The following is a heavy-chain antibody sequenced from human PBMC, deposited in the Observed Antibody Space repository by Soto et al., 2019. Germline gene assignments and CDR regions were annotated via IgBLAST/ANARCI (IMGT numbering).Heavy chain of an antibody. CDR2: ISGSGGST. V-gene: IGHV3-23*01. D-gene: IGHD3-3*01. J-gene: IGHJ4*02. CDR1: GFTFSSYA. CDR3: AKNEVFGVVNLYYFDY. Sequence: VGSLRLSCAASGFTFSSYAMSWVRQAPGKGLEWVSAISGSGGSTYYADSVKGRFTISRDNSKNTLYLQMNSLRAEDTAVYYCAKNEVFGVVNLYYFDYWGQGTLVKVSS.